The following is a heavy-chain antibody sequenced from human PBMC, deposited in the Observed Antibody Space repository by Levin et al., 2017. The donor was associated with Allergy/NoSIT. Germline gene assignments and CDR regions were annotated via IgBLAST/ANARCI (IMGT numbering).Heavy chain of an antibody. J-gene: IGHJ4*02. D-gene: IGHD1-26*01. CDR3: ARSDSYRRIPVPHFDS. CDR2: IFYTGST. Sequence: RSSETLSLTCDVSSYAITSGYFWDWVRQPPGKGLEWLGHIFYTGSTKYNPSLKSRVTISVDTSKNLFSLKLSSVTAADTAVYYCARSDSYRRIPVPHFDSWGQGTVVTVSS. V-gene: IGHV4-38-2*01. CDR1: SYAITSGYF.